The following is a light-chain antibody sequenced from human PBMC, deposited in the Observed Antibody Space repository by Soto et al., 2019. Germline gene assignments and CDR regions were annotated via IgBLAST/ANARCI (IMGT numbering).Light chain of an antibody. CDR2: GPS. V-gene: IGKV3-20*01. CDR1: QSVSSSY. Sequence: DIVLTQSPGTLSLSPGERATLSCRASQSVSSSYLAWYQQKPGQAPRLLIYGPSSRATGIPDRFSASGSGTAFALSISRLEPEDFAVYYCQQYGGSPKLTFGGGTKVEIK. J-gene: IGKJ4*01. CDR3: QQYGGSPKLT.